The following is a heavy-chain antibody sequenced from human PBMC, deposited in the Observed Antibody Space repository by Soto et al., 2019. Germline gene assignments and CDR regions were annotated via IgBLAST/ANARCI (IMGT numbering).Heavy chain of an antibody. D-gene: IGHD3-10*01. Sequence: QVQLQQWGAGLLKPSETLSLTCAVYGGSFSGYFWSWIRQPPGKGLEWIGEINHGGSTNYNPSHKSRVTISVDTSKNQFSLKLDSVTAEDTAMYYCASLYGSASYRSIYNTYMDVWGKGTTVTVSS. J-gene: IGHJ6*03. CDR1: GGSFSGYF. CDR3: ASLYGSASYRSIYNTYMDV. V-gene: IGHV4-34*01. CDR2: INHGGST.